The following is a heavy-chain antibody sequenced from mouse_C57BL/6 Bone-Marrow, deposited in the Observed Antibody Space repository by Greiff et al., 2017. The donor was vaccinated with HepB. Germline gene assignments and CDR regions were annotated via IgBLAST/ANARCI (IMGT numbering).Heavy chain of an antibody. D-gene: IGHD2-1*01. CDR1: GFSLTSYG. V-gene: IGHV2-2*01. J-gene: IGHJ3*01. CDR2: IWSGGST. Sequence: VQRVESGPGLVQPSQSLSITCTVSGFSLTSYGVHWVRQSPGKGLEWLGVIWSGGSTDYNAAFISRLSISKDNSKSQVFFKMNSLQADDTAIYYCARIYYGNFGAYWGQGTLVTVSA. CDR3: ARIYYGNFGAY.